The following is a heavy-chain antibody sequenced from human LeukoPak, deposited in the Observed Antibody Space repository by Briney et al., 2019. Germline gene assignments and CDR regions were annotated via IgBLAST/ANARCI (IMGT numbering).Heavy chain of an antibody. D-gene: IGHD3-22*01. V-gene: IGHV3-33*01. CDR3: ARDRDYYHSSGFYTLLDF. J-gene: IGHJ4*02. CDR1: GFTLCSYG. Sequence: VGSLRLSREPSGFTLCSYGMHWVRQAPGTGLEWVAVIWYDGSNKYYAGSVKGRFTISRDDSKNTLYLQMNTLRAEDMAVYYWARDRDYYHSSGFYTLLDFWGQGIMVSVSS. CDR2: IWYDGSNK.